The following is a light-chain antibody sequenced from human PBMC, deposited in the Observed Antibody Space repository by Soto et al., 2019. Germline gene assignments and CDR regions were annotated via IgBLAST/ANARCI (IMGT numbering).Light chain of an antibody. V-gene: IGLV2-14*01. Sequence: QSALTQPASVSGSPGQSVAISCTGTSSDVGAYNYISWYQQHPGKAPKLLLSEVSNRPSGVSDRFSGSKSGNTASLTISGLQAEDEADYYCSSITNSFNYVLGNGTKVTVL. J-gene: IGLJ1*01. CDR1: SSDVGAYNY. CDR3: SSITNSFNYV. CDR2: EVS.